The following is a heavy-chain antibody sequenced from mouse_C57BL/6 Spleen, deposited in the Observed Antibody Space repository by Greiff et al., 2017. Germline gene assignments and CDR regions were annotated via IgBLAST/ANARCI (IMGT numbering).Heavy chain of an antibody. V-gene: IGHV1-64*01. CDR3: ARDPITTVVARDY. D-gene: IGHD1-1*01. CDR2: IHPNSGST. Sequence: QVQLQQPGAELVKPGASVKLSCKASGYTFTSYWMHWVKQRPGQGLEWIGMIHPNSGSTNYNEKFKGKATLTVDKSSSTAYMQLSSLTSEDSAVYYCARDPITTVVARDYWGQGTTLTVSS. J-gene: IGHJ2*01. CDR1: GYTFTSYW.